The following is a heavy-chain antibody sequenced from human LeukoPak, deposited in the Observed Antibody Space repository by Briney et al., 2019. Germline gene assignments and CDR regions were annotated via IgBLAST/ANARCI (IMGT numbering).Heavy chain of an antibody. CDR2: MXXKGESI. V-gene: IGHV3-20*03. D-gene: IGHD3-22*01. CDR1: GFTFXXYX. Sequence: GFTFXXYXXXWVRQAXGKGXXXVXGMXXKGESIIYGSSVKGGFTIYREKAKNSMYVKKNSLRAEDTAVYYCASWVAYYYDSSGYGGGYYWGQGTLVTVSS. J-gene: IGHJ4*02. CDR3: ASWVAYYYDSSGYGGGYY.